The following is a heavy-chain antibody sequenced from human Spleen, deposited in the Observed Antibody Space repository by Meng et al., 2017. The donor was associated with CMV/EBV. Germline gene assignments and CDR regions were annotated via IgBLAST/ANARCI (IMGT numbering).Heavy chain of an antibody. CDR3: ARVAGSGRPLPWFDP. J-gene: IGHJ5*02. V-gene: IGHV4-4*07. CDR2: IYTSGST. D-gene: IGHD3-10*01. Sequence: GQWPASGPGLVKPSETLSLPSTSSGGSISSYYWSWIRQPAGKGLEWIGRIYTSGSTNYNPSLKSRVTMSVDTSKNQFSLKLSSVTAADTAVYYCARVAGSGRPLPWFDPWGQGTLVTVSS. CDR1: GGSISSYY.